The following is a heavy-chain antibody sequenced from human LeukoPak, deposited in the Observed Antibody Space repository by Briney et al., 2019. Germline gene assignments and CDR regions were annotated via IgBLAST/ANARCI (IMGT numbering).Heavy chain of an antibody. Sequence: PSETLPLTCTVSGASISSSSYYWGWIPQPPGKGLEWIGSLYYSGSTHYNPSLKSRVTISVDTSKNQFSLKLSSVTAAATAVYYCANSANYGGNSGFFDYWGQGTLVTVSS. D-gene: IGHD4-23*01. V-gene: IGHV4-39*01. CDR3: ANSANYGGNSGFFDY. CDR1: GASISSSSYY. CDR2: LYYSGST. J-gene: IGHJ4*02.